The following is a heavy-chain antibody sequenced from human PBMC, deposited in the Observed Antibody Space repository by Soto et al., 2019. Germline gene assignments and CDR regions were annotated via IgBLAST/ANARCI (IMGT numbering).Heavy chain of an antibody. J-gene: IGHJ4*02. Sequence: LRLSCAASGFTFSSYSMNWVRQAPGKGLEWLAVISYDGSKKDYADSVKGRFTISRDNSKNTLYLQMNSLRAEDTAVYYCARGDDSSAYYPYYFDNWGQGTLVTVSS. CDR3: ARGDDSSAYYPYYFDN. V-gene: IGHV3-30*03. CDR1: GFTFSSYS. CDR2: ISYDGSKK. D-gene: IGHD3-22*01.